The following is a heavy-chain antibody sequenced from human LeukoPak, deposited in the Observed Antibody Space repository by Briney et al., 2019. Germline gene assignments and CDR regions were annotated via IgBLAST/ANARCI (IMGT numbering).Heavy chain of an antibody. CDR3: AREGYSYGSTTFDY. V-gene: IGHV4-61*02. CDR2: VYPSGST. D-gene: IGHD5-18*01. CDR1: GASIGNGHYY. Sequence: SQTLSLTCSVSGASIGNGHYYWGWIRQPAGKGLEWIGRVYPSGSTNYNPSLRGRVTISVDTSKNEFSLKLISVTAADTAVYYCAREGYSYGSTTFDYWGQGTLVTVSS. J-gene: IGHJ4*02.